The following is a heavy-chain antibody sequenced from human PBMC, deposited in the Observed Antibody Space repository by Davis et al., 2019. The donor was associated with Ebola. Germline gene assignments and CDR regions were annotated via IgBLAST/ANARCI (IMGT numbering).Heavy chain of an antibody. CDR2: IYHSGST. V-gene: IGHV4-59*08. Sequence: PSETLSLTCTVSGGSISRSYWTCIRQPPGKGLEWIGYIYHSGSTNYNPSLKSRVSISVDTSKTQFSLKLTSVTAADTAVYYWARHTVIGYSSSWWPFDIWGQGTMVTVSS. CDR1: GGSISRSY. D-gene: IGHD6-13*01. CDR3: ARHTVIGYSSSWWPFDI. J-gene: IGHJ3*02.